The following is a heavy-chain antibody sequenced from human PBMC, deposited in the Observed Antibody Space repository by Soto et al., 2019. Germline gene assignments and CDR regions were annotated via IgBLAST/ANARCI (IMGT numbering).Heavy chain of an antibody. Sequence: SETLSLTCTISGGSITSSAHYWGWIRQPPGKGLEWIGSIYYSGSTYYNPSLRSRVAISLDASKSQFSLNLRSVTAADTAAYYCARLGGYYQAFNIWGPGALVTVSS. V-gene: IGHV4-39*07. D-gene: IGHD3-22*01. CDR3: ARLGGYYQAFNI. CDR2: IYYSGST. CDR1: GGSITSSAHY. J-gene: IGHJ4*01.